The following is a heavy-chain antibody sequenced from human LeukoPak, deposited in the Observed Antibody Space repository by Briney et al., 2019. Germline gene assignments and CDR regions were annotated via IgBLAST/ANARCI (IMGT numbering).Heavy chain of an antibody. D-gene: IGHD3-10*01. V-gene: IGHV3-7*01. CDR2: INQDGSNK. CDR3: AWYGVTHGLDV. Sequence: PGGSLRLSGAASGFSSSNYWMSWVRQAPAKGLEWLANINQDGSNKYNVDSLMGRFTNSQDNAKNSVYLQMTSLRPEDTAIYYCAWYGVTHGLDVWGQGTTVTVSS. CDR1: GFSSSNYW. J-gene: IGHJ6*02.